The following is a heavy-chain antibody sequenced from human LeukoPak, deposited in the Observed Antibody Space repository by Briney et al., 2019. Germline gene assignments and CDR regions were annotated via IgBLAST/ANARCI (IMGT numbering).Heavy chain of an antibody. CDR3: ARGSWELRKYYYYMDV. CDR2: ISAYNGNT. CDR1: GYTFTNYD. D-gene: IGHD1-26*01. J-gene: IGHJ6*03. V-gene: IGHV1-18*01. Sequence: ASVKVSCKASGYTFTNYDINWVRQATGQGLEWMGWISAYNGNTNYAQKLQGRVTMTTDTSTSTAYMELRSLRSDDTAVYYCARGSWELRKYYYYMDVWGKGTTVTVSS.